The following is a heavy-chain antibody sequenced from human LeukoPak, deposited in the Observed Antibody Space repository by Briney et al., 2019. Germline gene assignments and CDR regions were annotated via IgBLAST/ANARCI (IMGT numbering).Heavy chain of an antibody. Sequence: GGSLRLSCVASGFTFSTNAMAWVRQAPGKGLEWVASITSPVGHIYYADSLKGRITISRDNAKSSLYLQMNSLRAEDTAVYYCATDGQSSGWYGFDYWGQGTLVTVSS. CDR3: ATDGQSSGWYGFDY. CDR1: GFTFSTNA. CDR2: ITSPVGHI. V-gene: IGHV3-21*01. J-gene: IGHJ4*02. D-gene: IGHD6-19*01.